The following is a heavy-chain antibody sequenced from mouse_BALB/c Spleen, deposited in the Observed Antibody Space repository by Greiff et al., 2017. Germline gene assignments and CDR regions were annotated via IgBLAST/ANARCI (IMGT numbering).Heavy chain of an antibody. Sequence: VQLQQSGAELVRPGTSVKVSCKASGYAFTNYFIEWVKQRPGQGLEWIGVINPGSGGTNYNEKFKGKATLTADKSSSTAYMQLSSLTSDDSAVYVCARSGFGYGNYADYWGQGTTLTVSS. CDR1: GYAFTNYF. CDR3: ARSGFGYGNYADY. CDR2: INPGSGGT. J-gene: IGHJ2*01. V-gene: IGHV1-54*01. D-gene: IGHD2-1*01.